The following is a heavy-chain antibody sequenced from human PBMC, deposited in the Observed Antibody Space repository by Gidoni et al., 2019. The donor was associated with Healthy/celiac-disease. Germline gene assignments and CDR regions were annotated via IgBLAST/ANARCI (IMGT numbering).Heavy chain of an antibody. D-gene: IGHD3-16*01. CDR3: ARGIEGGYYFDY. V-gene: IGHV3-30-3*01. CDR2: ISYDGSNK. CDR1: GFTFSSYA. Sequence: QVQLVESGGGVVQPGRSLRLSCAASGFTFSSYAMHWVRQAPGKGLEWVAVISYDGSNKYYADSVKGRFTISRDNSKNTLYLQMNSLRAEDTAVYYCARGIEGGYYFDYWGQGTLVTVSS. J-gene: IGHJ4*02.